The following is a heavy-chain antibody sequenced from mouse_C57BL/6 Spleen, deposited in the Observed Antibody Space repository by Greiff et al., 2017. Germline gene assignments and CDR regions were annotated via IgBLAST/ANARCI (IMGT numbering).Heavy chain of an antibody. CDR3: ARDGYYVDWYFDV. CDR2: IYPGDGDT. Sequence: QVQLQQSGPELVKPGASVKISCKASGYAFSSSWMNWVKQRPGKGLEWIGRIYPGDGDTNYNGKFKGKATLTADKSSSTAYMQLSSLTSEDSAVYFCARDGYYVDWYFDVWGTGTTVTVSS. V-gene: IGHV1-82*01. J-gene: IGHJ1*03. D-gene: IGHD2-3*01. CDR1: GYAFSSSW.